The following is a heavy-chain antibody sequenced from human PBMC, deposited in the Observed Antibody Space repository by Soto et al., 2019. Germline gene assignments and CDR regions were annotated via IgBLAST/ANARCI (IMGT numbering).Heavy chain of an antibody. Sequence: ASVKVSCKASGYIFINYYIHWVRQAPGQGLEWIGIINPNGGSTNYAQKFRGRVTMARDTSTSTVYMDLSSLRSDDTAVYYCARDATLSAGGPFDMWGQGTMVTVSS. D-gene: IGHD2-15*01. CDR2: INPNGGST. CDR1: GYIFINYY. J-gene: IGHJ3*02. V-gene: IGHV1-46*01. CDR3: ARDATLSAGGPFDM.